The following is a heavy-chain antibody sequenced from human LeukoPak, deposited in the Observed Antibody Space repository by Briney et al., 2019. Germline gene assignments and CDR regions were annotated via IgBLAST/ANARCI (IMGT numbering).Heavy chain of an antibody. CDR1: GYTFTSYG. D-gene: IGHD6-13*01. Sequence: ASVKVPCKASGYTFTSYGISWVRQAPGQGLEWMGWISAYNGNTNYAQKLQGRVTMTADTSTSTAYMELSSLRSEDTAVYYCARRAAAANDAFDIWGQGAMVTVSS. CDR3: ARRAAAANDAFDI. J-gene: IGHJ3*02. V-gene: IGHV1-18*01. CDR2: ISAYNGNT.